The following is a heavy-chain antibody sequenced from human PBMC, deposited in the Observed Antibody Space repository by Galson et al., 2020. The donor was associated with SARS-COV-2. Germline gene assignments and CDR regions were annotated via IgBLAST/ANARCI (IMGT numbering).Heavy chain of an antibody. CDR3: TRGDY. CDR1: GFTFGSFW. Sequence: GESLKISCAGSGFTFGSFWMSWVRQAPGKGLEWVANINQGGSGKYYADSVKARFTISRDNAESLIYLQMSSLKAEDTAVYYCTRGDYWGQGTRVTVSS. CDR2: INQGGSGK. V-gene: IGHV3-7*03. J-gene: IGHJ4*02.